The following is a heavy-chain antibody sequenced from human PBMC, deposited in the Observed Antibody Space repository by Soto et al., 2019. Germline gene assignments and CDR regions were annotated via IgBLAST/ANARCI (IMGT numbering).Heavy chain of an antibody. CDR1: GGSVTSGVHS. Sequence: PSETLSLTCTVSGGSVTSGVHSWNWIRLSPETGLQWFGCIFHSTTTLYNPVLQSRVTMSVDTSNNHFSLKLCSVTPAPTAIYDCARDRRIRGWVEPLYPGTRVTIST. CDR2: IFHSTTT. D-gene: IGHD3-10*01. CDR3: ARDRRIRGWVEP. V-gene: IGHV4-30-2*06. J-gene: IGHJ5*02.